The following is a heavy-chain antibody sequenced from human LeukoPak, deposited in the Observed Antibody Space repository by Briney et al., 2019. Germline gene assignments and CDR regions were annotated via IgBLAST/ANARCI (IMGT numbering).Heavy chain of an antibody. D-gene: IGHD3-9*01. CDR3: ARDGCCWACVGAGEYYSDL. CDR2: IKQDGSEK. J-gene: IGHJ4*02. V-gene: IGHV3-7*05. Sequence: GGSLRLSCAASGFTFSSFWMSWVRQAPGKGLEWVANIKQDGSEKYYVDSVKGRFTISRDNAKNSLYLQMNSLRAEDTALYYCARDGCCWACVGAGEYYSDLGGGGTLVTVSS. CDR1: GFTFSSFW.